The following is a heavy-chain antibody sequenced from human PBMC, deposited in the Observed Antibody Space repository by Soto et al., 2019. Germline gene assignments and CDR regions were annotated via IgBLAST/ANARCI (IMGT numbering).Heavy chain of an antibody. D-gene: IGHD6-6*01. CDR3: ARSNPSRPDY. CDR1: GESFNDYY. Sequence: SETLSLTCAVYGESFNDYYWSWIRQPPGKGLEWIGEVSHDGTTNYNPSLKSRVTVSVDTSKNQFSLNMNSVTAADTAVYYCARSNPSRPDYWGQGTLVTVS. CDR2: VSHDGTT. V-gene: IGHV4-34*01. J-gene: IGHJ4*02.